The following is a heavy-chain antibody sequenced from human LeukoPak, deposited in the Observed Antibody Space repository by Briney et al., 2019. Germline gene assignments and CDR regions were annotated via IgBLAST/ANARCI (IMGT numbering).Heavy chain of an antibody. Sequence: ASVKVSCKASGYTFTSYYMHWVRQAPGQGLEWMGGINPSGGSTSYAQKFQGRLTMTRDTSTSTVYMELSSLRSEDTAVYYCARDRGEGNYFDYWGQGTLVTVSS. CDR3: ARDRGEGNYFDY. V-gene: IGHV1-46*01. D-gene: IGHD3-10*01. J-gene: IGHJ4*02. CDR2: INPSGGST. CDR1: GYTFTSYY.